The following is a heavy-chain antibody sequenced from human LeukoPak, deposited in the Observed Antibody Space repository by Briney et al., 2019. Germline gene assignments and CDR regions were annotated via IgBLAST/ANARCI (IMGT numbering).Heavy chain of an antibody. CDR1: GFTFSSYS. D-gene: IGHD1-7*01. CDR3: ARDLFNTGITGTTLDWYFDL. CDR2: ISSSSSTI. J-gene: IGHJ2*01. Sequence: GGPLRLSCAASGFTFSSYSMNWVRQAPGKGLEWVSYISSSSSTIYYADSVKGRFTISRDNAKNSLYLQMNSLRAEDTAVYYCARDLFNTGITGTTLDWYFDLWGRGTLVTVSS. V-gene: IGHV3-48*04.